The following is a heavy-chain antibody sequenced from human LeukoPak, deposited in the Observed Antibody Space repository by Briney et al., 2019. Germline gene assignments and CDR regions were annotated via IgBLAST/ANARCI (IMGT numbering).Heavy chain of an antibody. J-gene: IGHJ6*02. CDR3: ARVRIGQQLDKYYYSAMDV. V-gene: IGHV1-2*02. CDR2: INPNNGGT. D-gene: IGHD6-13*01. CDR1: GYTFPDYY. Sequence: ASVTVSYQASGYTFPDYYMHWVRHAPGQGLEGMGWINPNNGGTNYAQKFQGRVTMTTDTSISAACMEVSRLRSDDTAVYYCARVRIGQQLDKYYYSAMDVWGQGTTVTVSS.